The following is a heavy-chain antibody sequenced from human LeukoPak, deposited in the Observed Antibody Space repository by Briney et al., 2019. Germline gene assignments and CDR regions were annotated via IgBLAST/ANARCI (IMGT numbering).Heavy chain of an antibody. CDR1: RFIFSDYC. CDR3: ARESDGDYVDY. J-gene: IGHJ4*02. D-gene: IGHD4-17*01. CDR2: ISSRGSTI. Sequence: GGSLRLSCAASRFIFSDYCMSWIRQAPGKGLEWVSYISSRGSTIYYADSVKGRFTISRDNAKNSLYLQMNSLRAEDTAVYYCARESDGDYVDYWGQGTLVTVSS. V-gene: IGHV3-11*04.